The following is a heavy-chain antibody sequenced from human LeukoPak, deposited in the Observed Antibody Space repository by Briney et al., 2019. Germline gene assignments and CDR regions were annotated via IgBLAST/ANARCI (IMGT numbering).Heavy chain of an antibody. J-gene: IGHJ4*02. Sequence: GGSLRLSCAASGFTFSSYSMNWVRQAPGKGLEWVSSISSSSSYIYYADSVKGRFTISRDNSKNTLYLQMNSLRAEDAAVYYCAKAPLGRCTGAICYSFDYWGQGTLVTVSS. CDR1: GFTFSSYS. D-gene: IGHD2-8*02. CDR2: ISSSSSYI. CDR3: AKAPLGRCTGAICYSFDY. V-gene: IGHV3-21*04.